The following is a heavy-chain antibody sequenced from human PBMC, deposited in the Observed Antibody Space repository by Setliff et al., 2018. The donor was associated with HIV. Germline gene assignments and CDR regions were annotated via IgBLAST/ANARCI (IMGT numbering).Heavy chain of an antibody. CDR1: GGTFSSYS. V-gene: IGHV1-69*06. CDR3: ARDQVSMVRAVRLVA. CDR2: ILPIFGTR. Sequence: SVKVSCKASGGTFSSYSISWVRQAPGQGLEWMGRILPIFGTRDYARKFQGRVTITADKSTSTAYMELRSLRSEDTAVYYCARDQVSMVRAVRLVAWGQGSLVTVSS. D-gene: IGHD3-10*01. J-gene: IGHJ1*01.